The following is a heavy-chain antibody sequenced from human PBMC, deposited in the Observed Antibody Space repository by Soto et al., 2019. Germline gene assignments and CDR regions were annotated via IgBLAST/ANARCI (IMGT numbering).Heavy chain of an antibody. CDR2: IYPGDSDT. Sequence: PGESLQISCKASGYTFTTYLIGWVRQMPGKGLEWMAIIYPGDSDTRYRPSFQGQVTISADESTSTAYLRFTRLKASDTAMYYFARLEYGDRSYFDFWAQGALVTVSS. V-gene: IGHV5-51*01. D-gene: IGHD4-17*01. J-gene: IGHJ4*02. CDR3: ARLEYGDRSYFDF. CDR1: GYTFTTYL.